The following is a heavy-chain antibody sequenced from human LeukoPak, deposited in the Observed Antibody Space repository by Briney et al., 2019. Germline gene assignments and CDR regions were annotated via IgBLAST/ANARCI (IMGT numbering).Heavy chain of an antibody. CDR2: IYYSGST. J-gene: IGHJ4*02. CDR3: ASRNCGGDCYSFDY. Sequence: SQTLSLTCTVSGGSISSGDYYWSWIRQPPGKGLELIGYIYYSGSTYYNPSLKSRVTISVDTSKNQFSLKLSSVTAADTAVYYCASRNCGGDCYSFDYWGQGTLVTVSP. CDR1: GGSISSGDYY. D-gene: IGHD2-21*02. V-gene: IGHV4-30-4*01.